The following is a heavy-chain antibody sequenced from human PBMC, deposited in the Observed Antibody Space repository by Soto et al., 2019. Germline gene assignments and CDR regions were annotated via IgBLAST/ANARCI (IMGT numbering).Heavy chain of an antibody. Sequence: PGESLKISCKASGYIIKNYWIGWVRQMPGQGLEWMGIIFPDDSDTRYSPSFQGQVTISVDKSISTAYVQWSSLKASDSAIYYCFRGGVTSRTFDYWGQGTLVTVSS. J-gene: IGHJ4*02. CDR2: IFPDDSDT. CDR1: GYIIKNYW. D-gene: IGHD3-16*01. V-gene: IGHV5-51*01. CDR3: FRGGVTSRTFDY.